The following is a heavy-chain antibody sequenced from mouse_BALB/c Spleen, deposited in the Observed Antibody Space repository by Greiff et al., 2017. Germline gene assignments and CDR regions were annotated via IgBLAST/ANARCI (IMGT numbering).Heavy chain of an antibody. CDR1: GYTFTSYT. V-gene: IGHV1-4*01. J-gene: IGHJ2*01. CDR2: INPSRGYT. CDR3: AKSYYGSSPFDY. D-gene: IGHD1-1*01. Sequence: VKLVESGAELARPGASVKMSCKASGYTFTSYTMHWVKQRPGQGLEWIGYINPSRGYTNYNQKFKDKATLTADKSSSTAYMQLSSLTSEDSAVYYCAKSYYGSSPFDYWGQGTTLTVSS.